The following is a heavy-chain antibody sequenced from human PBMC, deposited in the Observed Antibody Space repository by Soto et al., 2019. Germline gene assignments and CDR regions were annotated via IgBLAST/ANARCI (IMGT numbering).Heavy chain of an antibody. CDR3: ARGVRVSYDY. J-gene: IGHJ4*02. V-gene: IGHV1-69*01. Sequence: QVQLVQSGAEVKKPGSSVKVSCKASGGTFSSYAITCVRQSPGQGLEWMGGIIPIFGTANYAQQFQGRVTITADESTSTACVELSSLRSEDTAVYYCARGVRVSYDYWGQGTLFTVSS. CDR2: IIPIFGTA. CDR1: GGTFSSYA. D-gene: IGHD1-1*01.